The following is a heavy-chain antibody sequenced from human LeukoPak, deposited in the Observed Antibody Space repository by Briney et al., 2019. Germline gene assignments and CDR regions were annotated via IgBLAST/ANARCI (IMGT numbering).Heavy chain of an antibody. J-gene: IGHJ5*02. Sequence: SETLSLTCTVSGGSISSSSYYWGWIRQPPGKGLEWIGNIYYSGHTYYSPSLESRVTLSVDTSKNQFSLKLNSVTAADTAVYYCARAVPEWDLRGVNWFDPWGQGTLVTVSS. CDR1: GGSISSSSYY. D-gene: IGHD3-10*01. CDR3: ARAVPEWDLRGVNWFDP. CDR2: IYYSGHT. V-gene: IGHV4-39*07.